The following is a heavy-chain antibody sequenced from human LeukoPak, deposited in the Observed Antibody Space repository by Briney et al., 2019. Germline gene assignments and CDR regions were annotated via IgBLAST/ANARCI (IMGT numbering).Heavy chain of an antibody. CDR3: ARDGDIEYYDILTGYPTYNWFDP. D-gene: IGHD3-9*01. CDR1: GFTFSCYS. J-gene: IGHJ5*02. V-gene: IGHV3-48*02. CDR2: ISSSSSTI. Sequence: PGGSLRLSCAASGFTFSCYSMNWVRQAPGKGLEWVSYISSSSSTIYYADSVKGRFTISRDNAKNSLYLQMNSLRDEDTAVYYCARDGDIEYYDILTGYPTYNWFDPWGQGTLVTVSS.